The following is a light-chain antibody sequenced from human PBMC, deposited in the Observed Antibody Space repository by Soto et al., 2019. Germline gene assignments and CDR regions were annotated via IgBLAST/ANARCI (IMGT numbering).Light chain of an antibody. CDR2: GAS. V-gene: IGKV3-15*01. Sequence: EIVMTQSPATLSVSPGERATLSCRASQSVSGNLAWYQQTPGQAPRLLIYGASTRATAIPARFSGSGSGTEFPLTISSLQSEDFAVYYCQQYNNWPPAFGQGTKVEIK. CDR1: QSVSGN. CDR3: QQYNNWPPA. J-gene: IGKJ1*01.